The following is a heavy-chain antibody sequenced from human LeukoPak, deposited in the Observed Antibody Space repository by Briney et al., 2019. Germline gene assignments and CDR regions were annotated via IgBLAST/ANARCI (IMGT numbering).Heavy chain of an antibody. CDR3: ARGVGGGVVVPAVGWFDP. V-gene: IGHV4-30-2*01. J-gene: IGHJ5*02. D-gene: IGHD2-2*01. CDR2: IDHSGST. Sequence: SETLSLTCAVSGGSISSGGYSWSWIRQPPGKGLEWIGYIDHSGSTYYNPSLKSRVTISVDRSKNQFSLKLSSVTAAGTAVYYCARGVGGGVVVPAVGWFDPWGQGTLVTVSS. CDR1: GGSISSGGYS.